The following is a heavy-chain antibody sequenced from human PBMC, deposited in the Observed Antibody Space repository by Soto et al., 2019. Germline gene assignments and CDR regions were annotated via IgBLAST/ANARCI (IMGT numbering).Heavy chain of an antibody. CDR3: ARVLLWLGDFSGGAFAF. CDR1: GYTFTGYY. J-gene: IGHJ3*01. D-gene: IGHD3-10*01. V-gene: IGHV1-2*02. CDR2: INPNSGGT. Sequence: SVKVSCKASGYTFTGYYMHWVRQAPGQGLEWMGWINPNSGGTNYAQKFQGRVTMTRDTTISTAYMELSRLRSDDTAVYYCARVLLWLGDFSGGAFAFWGRGTIVPGSS.